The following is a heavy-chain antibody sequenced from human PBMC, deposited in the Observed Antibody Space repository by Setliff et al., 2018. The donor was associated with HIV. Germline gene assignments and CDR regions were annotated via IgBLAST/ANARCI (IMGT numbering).Heavy chain of an antibody. D-gene: IGHD5-12*01. V-gene: IGHV5-51*01. CDR1: GYTFTNYW. CDR2: IYPGDSDT. Sequence: PGESLKISCKTSGYTFTNYWIGWVRQMPGKGLEWMGIIYPGDSDTRYSPSFQGQVTISADKSISTAYLQWSSLKASDTAMYYCARTPVRRWLQFYWYFDLWGRGTLVTAPQ. CDR3: ARTPVRRWLQFYWYFDL. J-gene: IGHJ2*01.